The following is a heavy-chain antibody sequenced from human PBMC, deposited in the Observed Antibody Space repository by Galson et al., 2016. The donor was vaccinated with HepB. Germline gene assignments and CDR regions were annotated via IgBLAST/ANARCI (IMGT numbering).Heavy chain of an antibody. V-gene: IGHV4-61*01. D-gene: IGHD6-13*01. Sequence: SETLSLTCTVSGGSVISGTDYWSWIRQPPGKGLELIGYIYYSGSTIYNPSLKSRVTISVDTSKNQFSLKLSSVTTADTAVYYCARPPAPRRSWYIDHWGQGTLVTVSS. CDR3: ARPPAPRRSWYIDH. CDR2: IYYSGST. J-gene: IGHJ4*02. CDR1: GGSVISGTDY.